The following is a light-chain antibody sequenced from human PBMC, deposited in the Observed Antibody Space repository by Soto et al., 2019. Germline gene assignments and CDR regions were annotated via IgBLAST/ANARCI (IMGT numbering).Light chain of an antibody. CDR2: LNSDGSH. CDR1: SGHSSYA. J-gene: IGLJ2*01. CDR3: QTWGSGIHVL. Sequence: QAVVTQSPSASASLGASVTLTCTLSSGHSSYAIAWHQQQPEKGPRYLMKLNSDGSHSKGDGIPDRFSGSSSGAERYLTISSLQSEDEADYYCQTWGSGIHVLFGGGTKLTVL. V-gene: IGLV4-69*01.